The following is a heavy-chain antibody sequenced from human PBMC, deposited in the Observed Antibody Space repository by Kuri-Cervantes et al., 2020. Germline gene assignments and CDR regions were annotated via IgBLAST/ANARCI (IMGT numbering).Heavy chain of an antibody. Sequence: ASVKVSCKASGYTFTSYDINWVRQATGQGLEWMGWMNPNSGNTGYAQKFQGRVTMTRNTSISTAYMELSSLRSEDTAVYYCARGLPRGVVTPYYYYYGMDVWGQGTTVTVSS. J-gene: IGHJ6*02. V-gene: IGHV1-8*01. CDR2: MNPNSGNT. D-gene: IGHD3-3*01. CDR3: ARGLPRGVVTPYYYYYGMDV. CDR1: GYTFTSYD.